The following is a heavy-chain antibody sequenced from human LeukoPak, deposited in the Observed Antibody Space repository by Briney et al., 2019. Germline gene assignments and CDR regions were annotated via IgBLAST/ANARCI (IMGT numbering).Heavy chain of an antibody. V-gene: IGHV1-18*01. CDR2: INTYKGNT. J-gene: IGHJ3*02. CDR3: ARAGGWTREDYKDESYHI. D-gene: IGHD6-19*01. CDR1: GYXFTNFG. Sequence: GASVKVSCKASGYXFTNFGISWVRQAPGQGLEWMGWINTYKGNTYYAQNFQDRVTMTTDTSTTTGYMELRSLTSDDTAIYYCARAGGWTREDYKDESYHIWGQGTVVTVSS.